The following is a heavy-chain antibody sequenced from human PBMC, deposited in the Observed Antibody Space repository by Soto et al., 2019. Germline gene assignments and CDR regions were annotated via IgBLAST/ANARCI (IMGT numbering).Heavy chain of an antibody. D-gene: IGHD3-16*01. CDR1: GFTFSSYA. CDR2: ISGSGGST. V-gene: IGHV3-23*01. Sequence: EVQLLESGGGLVQPGGSLRLSCAASGFTFSSYAMSWVRQAPGKGLEWVSAISGSGGSTYYADSVKGRFTISRDNSKNTLDLQMNSLRAEDTAVYYWAKDWGWGSYGALDYWGQGTLVTVSS. J-gene: IGHJ4*02. CDR3: AKDWGWGSYGALDY.